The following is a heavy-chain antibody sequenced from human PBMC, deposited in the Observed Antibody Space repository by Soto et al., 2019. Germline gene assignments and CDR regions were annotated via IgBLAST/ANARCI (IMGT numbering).Heavy chain of an antibody. CDR2: INQSGAT. V-gene: IGHV4-34*01. CDR1: NGSFSKYY. CDR3: ARCYYFDSGNTFTY. Sequence: KLQQWGAGLLKPSETLSLTFAGYNGSFSKYYWNWIRQSPGNGLEWIGEINQSGATNYNPYPRSRLNIKLATTKIQVSMKMKTITAADTAVYYCARCYYFDSGNTFTYCGQGTLVIISS. D-gene: IGHD3-10*01. J-gene: IGHJ1*01.